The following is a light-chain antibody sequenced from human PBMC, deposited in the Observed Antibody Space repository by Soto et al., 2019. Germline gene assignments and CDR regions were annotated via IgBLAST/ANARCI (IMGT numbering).Light chain of an antibody. CDR3: QQYGSSLWT. J-gene: IGKJ1*01. Sequence: EVVMTQSPATLSVSPGERATLSCRASQTVSRNLAWYQQRPGQAPRLLIYHTSSRATDIPDRFSGSGSGTDFSFTISRLEPEDFAMYYCQQYGSSLWTFGQGTKVDIK. CDR2: HTS. CDR1: QTVSRN. V-gene: IGKV3-20*01.